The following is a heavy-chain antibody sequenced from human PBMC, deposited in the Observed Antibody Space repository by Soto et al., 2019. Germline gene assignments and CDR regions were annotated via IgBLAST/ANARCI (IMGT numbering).Heavy chain of an antibody. D-gene: IGHD3-10*01. CDR3: ACNYSGSGDSCYPFDY. V-gene: IGHV3-48*01. Sequence: GGSLRLSCAASGFTFRSYSMNWVRQAPGKGLEWVSYISSSSSTIYYADSVRGRFTISRDNAKNSVCLQMNSLRAEDTAIYYCACNYSGSGDSCYPFDYWGRGSLVTVSS. J-gene: IGHJ4*02. CDR2: ISSSSSTI. CDR1: GFTFRSYS.